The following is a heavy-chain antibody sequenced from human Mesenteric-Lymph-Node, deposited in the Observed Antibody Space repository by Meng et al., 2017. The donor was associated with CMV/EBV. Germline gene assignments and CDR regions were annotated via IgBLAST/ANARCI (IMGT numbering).Heavy chain of an antibody. CDR2: ISSSSSYI. CDR3: AKSLTISGALRQYYYFDH. CDR1: GFTFSSYS. D-gene: IGHD3-3*01. J-gene: IGHJ4*01. V-gene: IGHV3-21*01. Sequence: GGSLRLSCAASGFTFSSYSMNWVRQAPGKGLEWVSSISSSSSYIYYADSVKGRFTISRDNAKNSLYLQMNSLRAEDTAVYYCAKSLTISGALRQYYYFDHWGHGALVTVSS.